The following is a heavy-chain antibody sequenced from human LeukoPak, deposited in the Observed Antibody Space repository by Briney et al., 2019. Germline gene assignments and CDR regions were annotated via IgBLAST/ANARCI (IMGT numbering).Heavy chain of an antibody. V-gene: IGHV3-23*01. Sequence: GGSLRLSCAASGFTFSSYAMSWVRQAPGKGLEWVSAISGSGGSTYYADSVKGRFTISRDNSKNTLYLQMNSLRAEDTAVYYCTKSHCGGDCYSYAFDIWGQGTMVTVSS. J-gene: IGHJ3*02. CDR1: GFTFSSYA. D-gene: IGHD2-21*02. CDR2: ISGSGGST. CDR3: TKSHCGGDCYSYAFDI.